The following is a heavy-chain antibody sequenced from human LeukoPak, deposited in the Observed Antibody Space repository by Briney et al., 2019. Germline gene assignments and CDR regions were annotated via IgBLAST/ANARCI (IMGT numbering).Heavy chain of an antibody. CDR1: GFTFSNYA. J-gene: IGHJ4*02. CDR3: AKATGTLGN. V-gene: IGHV3-23*01. Sequence: GGTLRLSCAASGFTFSNYAMSWVRQAPGKGLEWVSTISNSDNKPYYADSVKGRFTISRDNSKNTLHLQMNSLTAEDTAMYYCAKATGTLGNWGQGTLVTVSS. D-gene: IGHD1-1*01. CDR2: ISNSDNKP.